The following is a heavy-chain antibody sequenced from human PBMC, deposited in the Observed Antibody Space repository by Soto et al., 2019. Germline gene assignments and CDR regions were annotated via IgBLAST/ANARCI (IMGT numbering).Heavy chain of an antibody. CDR1: GFTFSSYS. CDR3: ARDVSPYSSGWYGY. Sequence: GGSLRLSCAASGFTFSSYSMNWVRQAPGKGLEWVSSISSSSSYIYYADSVKGRFTTSRDNAKNSLYLQMNSLRAEDTAVYYCARDVSPYSSGWYGYWGQGTLVTVSS. V-gene: IGHV3-21*01. CDR2: ISSSSSYI. J-gene: IGHJ4*02. D-gene: IGHD6-19*01.